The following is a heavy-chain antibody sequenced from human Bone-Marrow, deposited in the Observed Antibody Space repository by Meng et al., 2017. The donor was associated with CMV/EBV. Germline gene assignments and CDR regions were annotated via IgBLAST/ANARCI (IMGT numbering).Heavy chain of an antibody. Sequence: GSLRLSCTVSGGSISSSSYYWGWIRQPPGKGLEWIGSFYYSGSTYYNPSLKSRVTIAVDTSKNEFSLKMSSLTAAATAVYYCAGGRVTWDFWCGYYSRPNWFDPWGQGTLVTVAS. V-gene: IGHV4-39*07. CDR3: AGGRVTWDFWCGYYSRPNWFDP. J-gene: IGHJ5*02. CDR2: FYYSGST. CDR1: GGSISSSSYY. D-gene: IGHD3-3*01.